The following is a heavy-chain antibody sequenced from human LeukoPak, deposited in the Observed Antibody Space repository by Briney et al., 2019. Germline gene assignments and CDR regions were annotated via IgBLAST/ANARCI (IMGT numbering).Heavy chain of an antibody. J-gene: IGHJ4*02. D-gene: IGHD3-22*01. CDR1: GFTFSGYA. CDR2: IRGSGGSI. V-gene: IGHV3-23*01. CDR3: AKYDSSAYYYASTDY. Sequence: PGGSLRLSCEASGFTFSGYAMSWVRQAPGKGLEWVSAIRGSGGSIDYADSVKGRFTISRDDSTNTLYLQMNSLRAEDTAVYFCAKYDSSAYYYASTDYWGQGTLVTVSS.